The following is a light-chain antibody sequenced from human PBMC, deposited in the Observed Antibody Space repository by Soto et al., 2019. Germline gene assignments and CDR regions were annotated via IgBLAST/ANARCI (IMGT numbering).Light chain of an antibody. Sequence: EIVMTQSPATLSVSPGERATLSCRASQSVRSNLAWYQQKPGQSPRLLIYGASTRATGIPARFSGSGSGTQFTLTISSLQSEDFAVYYCQQYNNWPPAWTCGQGTKVDIK. CDR1: QSVRSN. J-gene: IGKJ1*01. CDR3: QQYNNWPPAWT. V-gene: IGKV3-15*01. CDR2: GAS.